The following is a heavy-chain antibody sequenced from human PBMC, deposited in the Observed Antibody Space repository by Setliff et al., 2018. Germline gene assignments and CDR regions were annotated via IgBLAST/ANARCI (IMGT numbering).Heavy chain of an antibody. CDR2: ISPYSGKT. Sequence: ASVKVSCKTSGYNFITLGINWVRQAPGQGLEWVGWISPYSGKTDYAQKFQGRVIMTIDSATTTAYLQMNSLKTEDTAVYYCTRVGLINWELHYPDYWGQGTLVTVSS. V-gene: IGHV1-18*01. CDR3: TRVGLINWELHYPDY. J-gene: IGHJ4*02. D-gene: IGHD1-26*01. CDR1: GYNFITLG.